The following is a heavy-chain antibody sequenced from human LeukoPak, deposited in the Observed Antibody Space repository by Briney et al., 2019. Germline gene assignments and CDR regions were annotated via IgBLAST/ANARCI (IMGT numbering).Heavy chain of an antibody. V-gene: IGHV1-18*01. D-gene: IGHD6-13*01. CDR3: ARDRIAAAAPTTFDY. J-gene: IGHJ4*02. CDR2: ISAYNGNT. Sequence: GASVKVSCKASGYTFTSYGISWVRQAPGQGLEWMGWISAYNGNTNYAQKLQGRVTMTTDTSTSTAYMELRSLRPDDTAVYYCARDRIAAAAPTTFDYWGQGTLVTVSS. CDR1: GYTFTSYG.